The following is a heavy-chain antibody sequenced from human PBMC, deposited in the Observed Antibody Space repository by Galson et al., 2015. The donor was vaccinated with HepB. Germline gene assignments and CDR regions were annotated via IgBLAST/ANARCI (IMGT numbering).Heavy chain of an antibody. V-gene: IGHV3-30-3*01. Sequence: SLRLSCAASGFIFSNYAMHWVRQAPGRGLEWVAVISYDGSNKWYADSVKGRFTISRDNSKNTLYLQVNSLRAEDTALYYCARGQNYYGSGNYYRPPDCWGQGTLVTVSS. CDR2: ISYDGSNK. J-gene: IGHJ4*02. D-gene: IGHD3-10*01. CDR3: ARGQNYYGSGNYYRPPDC. CDR1: GFIFSNYA.